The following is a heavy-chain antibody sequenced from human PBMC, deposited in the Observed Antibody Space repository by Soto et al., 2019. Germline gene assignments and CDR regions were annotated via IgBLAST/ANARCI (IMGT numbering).Heavy chain of an antibody. V-gene: IGHV4-31*03. Sequence: QVQLQESGPGLVNPSQTLSLTCTVSGGSISSDVYFWSWIRQHPGKGLEWIGYIYYRGTTYYNPSLKSRASISVDTSKNQFSLKLNSVTAADTAVYYCARLGNYYDSGGFYMGGLDYWGQGTLVTVSS. D-gene: IGHD3-22*01. CDR1: GGSISSDVYF. CDR2: IYYRGTT. J-gene: IGHJ4*02. CDR3: ARLGNYYDSGGFYMGGLDY.